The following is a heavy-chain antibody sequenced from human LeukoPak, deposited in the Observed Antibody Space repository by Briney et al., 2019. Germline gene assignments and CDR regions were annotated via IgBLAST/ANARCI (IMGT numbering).Heavy chain of an antibody. V-gene: IGHV1-24*01. CDR1: GYTLTELS. CDR3: ATSWGIAARAGGVDYYYYYMDV. J-gene: IGHJ6*03. Sequence: ASVKVSCKVSGYTLTELSMHWVRQAPGKGLEWMGGFDPEDGETIYAQKFQGRVTMTEDTSTDTAYMELSSLRSEDTAVYYCATSWGIAARAGGVDYYYYYMDVWGKGTTVTVSS. CDR2: FDPEDGET. D-gene: IGHD6-6*01.